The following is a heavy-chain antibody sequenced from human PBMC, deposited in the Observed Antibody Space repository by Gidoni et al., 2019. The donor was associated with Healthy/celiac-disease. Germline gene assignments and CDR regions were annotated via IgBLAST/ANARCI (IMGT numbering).Heavy chain of an antibody. CDR2: INHSGST. CDR3: ARGPLGLRNSGFFDY. J-gene: IGHJ4*02. D-gene: IGHD3-10*01. Sequence: QVQRQQWGAGRLKPAETQSLTCAVHGGSSSGYYWSWIRQPPGKGLEWIGEINHSGSTHYHPSLQRRVTISVDTSTHQFSLKLSSVTAADTAVYYCARGPLGLRNSGFFDYWGQGTLVTVSS. CDR1: GGSSSGYY. V-gene: IGHV4-34*01.